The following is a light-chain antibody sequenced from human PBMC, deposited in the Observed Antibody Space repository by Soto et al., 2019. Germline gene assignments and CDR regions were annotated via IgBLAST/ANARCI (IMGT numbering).Light chain of an antibody. CDR1: SGSVSTSDY. V-gene: IGLV8-61*01. Sequence: QTVVTQEPSISVSPGGTVTLTCGLNSGSVSTSDYPSWYQQTPGQAPRTLIYGTDTRSSGVPDRFSGSIVGNTAALTITGAQAEDESDYYCVLYMTSGLRVFGGGTKVTVL. CDR2: GTD. J-gene: IGLJ3*02. CDR3: VLYMTSGLRV.